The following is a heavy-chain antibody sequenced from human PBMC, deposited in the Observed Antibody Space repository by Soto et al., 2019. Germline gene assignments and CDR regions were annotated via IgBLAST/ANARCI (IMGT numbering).Heavy chain of an antibody. J-gene: IGHJ5*02. V-gene: IGHV1-69*08. Sequence: QVQLVQSGAEVKKPGSSVKVSCKASGGTFSSYTISWVRQAPGQGFEWMGRIIPILGIANYAQKFQGRVTIXAXXSTSTAYMELSSLRSEDTAVYYCARDTLRTNWFDPWGQGTLVTVSS. CDR2: IIPILGIA. D-gene: IGHD4-17*01. CDR1: GGTFSSYT. CDR3: ARDTLRTNWFDP.